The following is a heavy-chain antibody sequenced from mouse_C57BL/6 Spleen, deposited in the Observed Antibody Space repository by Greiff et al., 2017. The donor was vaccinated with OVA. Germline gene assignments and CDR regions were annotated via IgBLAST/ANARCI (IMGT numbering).Heavy chain of an antibody. J-gene: IGHJ3*01. CDR2: IDPSDSYT. V-gene: IGHV1-59*01. CDR1: GYTFTSYW. Sequence: VQLQQPGAELVRPGTSVKLSCKASGYTFTSYWMHWVKQRPGQGLEWIGVIDPSDSYTNYNQKFKGKATLTVDTSSSTAYMQLSSLPSEDSAVYYCARSRDYDEKAWFAYWGQGTLVTVSA. CDR3: ARSRDYDEKAWFAY. D-gene: IGHD2-4*01.